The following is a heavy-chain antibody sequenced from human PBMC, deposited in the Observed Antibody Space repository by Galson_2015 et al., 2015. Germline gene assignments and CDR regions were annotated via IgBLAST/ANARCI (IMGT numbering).Heavy chain of an antibody. J-gene: IGHJ6*02. CDR3: AKDARYYYGMDV. CDR2: ISYDGSNK. V-gene: IGHV3-30*18. Sequence: SLRLSCAASGFTFSSYVMHWVRQAPGKGLEWVAVISYDGSNKYYADSVKGRFTISRDNSKNTLYLQMNSLRAEDTAVYYCAKDARYYYGMDVWGQGTTVTVSS. CDR1: GFTFSSYV.